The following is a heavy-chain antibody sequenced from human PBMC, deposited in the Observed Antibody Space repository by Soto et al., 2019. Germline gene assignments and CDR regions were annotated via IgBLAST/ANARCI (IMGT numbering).Heavy chain of an antibody. V-gene: IGHV3-74*01. Sequence: GGSLRLSCAASGFTFSSYWMHWVRQAPGKGLVWVSHINSDGSSTSDADSVKGRITISRDNAKNTLYLQMNSLRAEDTAVYYCAKDGDFWSGYRPPTPDFDDWGQGTLVTVSS. D-gene: IGHD3-3*01. CDR3: AKDGDFWSGYRPPTPDFDD. J-gene: IGHJ4*02. CDR1: GFTFSSYW. CDR2: INSDGSST.